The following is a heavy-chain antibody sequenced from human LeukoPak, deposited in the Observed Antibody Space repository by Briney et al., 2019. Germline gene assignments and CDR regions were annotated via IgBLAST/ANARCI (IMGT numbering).Heavy chain of an antibody. J-gene: IGHJ4*02. Sequence: GGSLRLSCAASGFTFSRYWMHWVRQAPGEGLVWVSRINPDGSHTTYADAVEGRFTISRDNAKNSLYLQMNSLRAEDTALYYCAKSVHGYSYGYFDYWGQGTLVTVSS. CDR3: AKSVHGYSYGYFDY. V-gene: IGHV3-74*01. D-gene: IGHD5-18*01. CDR1: GFTFSRYW. CDR2: INPDGSHT.